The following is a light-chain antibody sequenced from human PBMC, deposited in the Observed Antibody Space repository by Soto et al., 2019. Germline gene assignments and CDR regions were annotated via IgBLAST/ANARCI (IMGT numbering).Light chain of an antibody. CDR3: QQFNNYKLT. CDR1: QGISSA. Sequence: AIQFTQSPSSLSASVGDRVTITCRASQGISSALAWYQQKPGKAPKLLIYDASSLASGVPSRFSGSGSGTDFTLTISSLQPEDFVTDYCQQFNNYKLTFGGGTKV. CDR2: DAS. V-gene: IGKV1D-13*01. J-gene: IGKJ4*01.